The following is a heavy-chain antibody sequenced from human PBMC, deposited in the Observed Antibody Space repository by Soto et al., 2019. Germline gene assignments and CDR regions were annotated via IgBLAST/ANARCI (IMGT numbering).Heavy chain of an antibody. D-gene: IGHD4-4*01. CDR3: ARAPNPYSGTYYFDY. CDR1: GFTFSTYS. V-gene: IGHV3-21*01. J-gene: IGHJ4*02. Sequence: GGSLRLSCVDSGFTFSTYSMNGVRQAPGKGLEWVSSITSSSSHIYYADSVKGRFTISRDNAKNSLYLQMNSLRAEDTAVYYCARAPNPYSGTYYFDYWGQGTPVTVSS. CDR2: ITSSSSHI.